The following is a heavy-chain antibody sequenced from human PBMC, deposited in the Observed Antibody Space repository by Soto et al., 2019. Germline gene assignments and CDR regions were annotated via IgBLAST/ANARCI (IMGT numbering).Heavy chain of an antibody. Sequence: GGSLRLSCAASGFTFSSYWMHWVRQAPGKGLVWVSRINSDGSSTSYADSVKGRFTISRDNAKNTLYLQMNSLRAEDTAVYYCAGSYGDPYYFDYWGQGTLVTVSS. CDR3: AGSYGDPYYFDY. D-gene: IGHD4-17*01. J-gene: IGHJ4*02. CDR2: INSDGSST. CDR1: GFTFSSYW. V-gene: IGHV3-74*01.